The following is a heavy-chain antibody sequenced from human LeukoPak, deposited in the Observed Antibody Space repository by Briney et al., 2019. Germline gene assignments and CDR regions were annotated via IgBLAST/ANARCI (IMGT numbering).Heavy chain of an antibody. V-gene: IGHV4-30-2*01. CDR3: ASDAGGDDAFDI. Sequence: SETLSLTCTVSGGSISSGGYYWSWIRQPPGKGLEWIGYIYHSGSTYYNPSLKSRVTISVDRSKNQFSLKLSSVTAADTAVYYCASDAGGDDAFDIWGQGTMVTVSS. CDR2: IYHSGST. J-gene: IGHJ3*02. D-gene: IGHD3-16*01. CDR1: GGSISSGGYY.